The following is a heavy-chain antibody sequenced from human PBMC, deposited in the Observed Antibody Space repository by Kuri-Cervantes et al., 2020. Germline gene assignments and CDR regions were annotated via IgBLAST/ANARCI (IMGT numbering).Heavy chain of an antibody. CDR3: AHSNLWPERNWFDP. J-gene: IGHJ5*02. CDR1: GFSLSNARMG. CDR2: IDWDDDK. V-gene: IGHV2-70*12. D-gene: IGHD1-14*01. Sequence: SGPTLVKPTETLTLTCTVSGFSLSNARMGVSWIRQPPGKALECLARIDWDDDKFYSTSLKTRLTISKDTSKNQVVLTMTNMDPVDTATYYCAHSNLWPERNWFDPWGQGTLVTVSS.